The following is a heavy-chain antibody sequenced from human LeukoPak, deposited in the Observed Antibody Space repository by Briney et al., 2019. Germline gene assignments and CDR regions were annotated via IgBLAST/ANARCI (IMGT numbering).Heavy chain of an antibody. CDR3: AKDFGAAVAGNLGY. Sequence: GGSLRLSCAASGFTFSNYGMHWVRQAPGKGLEWVAIIWYDGSSKYYADSVKGRFTISRDNSKNTLYLQMNSLRAEDTAVYYCAKDFGAAVAGNLGYWGQGTLVTVSS. CDR2: IWYDGSSK. D-gene: IGHD6-19*01. CDR1: GFTFSNYG. J-gene: IGHJ4*02. V-gene: IGHV3-33*06.